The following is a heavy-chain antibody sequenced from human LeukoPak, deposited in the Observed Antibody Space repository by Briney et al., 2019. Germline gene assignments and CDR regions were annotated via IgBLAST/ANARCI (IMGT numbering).Heavy chain of an antibody. V-gene: IGHV5-51*01. J-gene: IGHJ4*02. CDR1: GYSFTSYW. D-gene: IGHD3-22*01. CDR2: IYPGDSDT. CDR3: ARLKDYYDSSGYYSHFDY. Sequence: GESLKISCKGSGYSFTSYWIGWVRQMPGKGLEWMGIIYPGDSDTRYSLSFQGQVIISADKSISTAYLQWSSLKASDTAMYYCARLKDYYDSSGYYSHFDYWGQGTLVTVSS.